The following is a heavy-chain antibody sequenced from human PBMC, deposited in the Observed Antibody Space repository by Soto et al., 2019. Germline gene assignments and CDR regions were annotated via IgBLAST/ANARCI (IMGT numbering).Heavy chain of an antibody. J-gene: IGHJ4*02. CDR2: IYYSGST. CDR1: GGSISSGAYY. Sequence: QVQLQESGPGLVKPSQTLSLTCTVSGGSISSGAYYWSWLRQHPGKGLEWIGYIYYSGSTYYNPSVQRRVTISLDPSKNPFSLKLSSVTAADTAVYYCARGPDPIVNDYFDYVVQGTLVTVPS. CDR3: ARGPDPIVNDYFDY. D-gene: IGHD2-15*01. V-gene: IGHV4-31*03.